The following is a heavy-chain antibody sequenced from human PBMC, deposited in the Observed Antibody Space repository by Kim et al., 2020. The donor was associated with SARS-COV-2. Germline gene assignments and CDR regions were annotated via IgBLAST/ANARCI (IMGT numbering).Heavy chain of an antibody. CDR3: AKDGVIIEAELPFDY. D-gene: IGHD3-10*01. Sequence: GGSLRLSCAASGFTFSSYAMSWVRQAPGKGLEWVAAISGSGGSTYYADTVKGRFTISRDNSKNTLYLQMNSLRAEDTAVYYCAKDGVIIEAELPFDYWGQGALVTVSS. J-gene: IGHJ4*02. CDR1: GFTFSSYA. V-gene: IGHV3-23*01. CDR2: ISGSGGST.